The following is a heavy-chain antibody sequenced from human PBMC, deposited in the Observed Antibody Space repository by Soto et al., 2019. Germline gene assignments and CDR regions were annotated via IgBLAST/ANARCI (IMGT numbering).Heavy chain of an antibody. J-gene: IGHJ4*02. CDR1: GASITYGAYS. D-gene: IGHD3-10*01. V-gene: IGHV4-30-2*01. CDR3: ARGGGFASFDY. Sequence: QLQLHMSGSGLVKPSQTLSLTCTVSGASITYGAYSWSWIRQTPGKGLEWIGYINHLETTFYNPSFESRLTLSIDRTKNQFSLSLRSMSAADRAVYFCARGGGFASFDYWGQGILVTVSS. CDR2: INHLETT.